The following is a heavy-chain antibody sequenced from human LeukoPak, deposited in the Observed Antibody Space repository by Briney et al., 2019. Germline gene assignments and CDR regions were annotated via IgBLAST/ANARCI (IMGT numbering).Heavy chain of an antibody. Sequence: ASVKVSCKASGYTFTSYYMHWVRQAPGQGLEWMGIINPSGGSTSYAQKFQGRVTMTRDMSTSTVYMELSSLRSEDTAVYYCARVPFGYSYGFVPTHDDSRHFDYWGQGTLVTVSS. CDR2: INPSGGST. CDR3: ARVPFGYSYGFVPTHDDSRHFDY. CDR1: GYTFTSYY. J-gene: IGHJ4*02. V-gene: IGHV1-46*01. D-gene: IGHD5-18*01.